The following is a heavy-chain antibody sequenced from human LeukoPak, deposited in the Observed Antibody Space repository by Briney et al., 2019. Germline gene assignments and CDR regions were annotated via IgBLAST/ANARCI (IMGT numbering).Heavy chain of an antibody. D-gene: IGHD3-3*01. Sequence: GGALRLSCAGSGLTWSNYWLNWVRQAPGNGLDGVANINPHGGEERYVDSVKGRFVISRDNAKNSLYLQMNSLRAEDTAVYYCARVWVWSSDVWGQGTTVTVSS. J-gene: IGHJ6*02. CDR1: GLTWSNYW. CDR3: ARVWVWSSDV. V-gene: IGHV3-7*01. CDR2: INPHGGEE.